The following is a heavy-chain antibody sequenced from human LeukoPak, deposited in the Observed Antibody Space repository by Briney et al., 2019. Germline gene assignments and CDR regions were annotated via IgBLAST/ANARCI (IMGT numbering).Heavy chain of an antibody. CDR1: GGSISSYY. Sequence: SETLSLTCTVSGGSISSYYWSWIRQPAGKGLEWIGRISTSGSTNYKSSLKSRVTMSVDTSKNQFSLKLSSVTAADTAVYYCARHSSGWYYFDYWGQGTLVTVSS. V-gene: IGHV4-4*07. CDR3: ARHSSGWYYFDY. CDR2: ISTSGST. J-gene: IGHJ4*02. D-gene: IGHD6-19*01.